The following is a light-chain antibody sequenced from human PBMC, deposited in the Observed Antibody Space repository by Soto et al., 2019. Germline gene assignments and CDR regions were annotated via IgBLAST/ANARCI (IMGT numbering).Light chain of an antibody. CDR2: DVS. J-gene: IGLJ1*01. CDR3: CSYAGSYTFYV. CDR1: SSDVGGYNY. V-gene: IGLV2-11*01. Sequence: QSALTQPRSVSGSPGQSVTISWTGSSSDVGGYNYVSWYQQHPGKAPKLMIYDVSKRPSGVPDRFSGSKSGNTASLTISGLQAEDEADYYCCSYAGSYTFYVFGTGTKVTVL.